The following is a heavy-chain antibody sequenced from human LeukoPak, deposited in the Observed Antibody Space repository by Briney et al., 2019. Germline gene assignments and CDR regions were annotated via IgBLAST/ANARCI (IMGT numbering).Heavy chain of an antibody. J-gene: IGHJ4*02. V-gene: IGHV4-30-2*01. CDR2: IYDSGRT. CDR3: ARDRHAMATDY. D-gene: IGHD2-2*01. Sequence: SQTLSLTCTVSGASISSGDYYWTWIRQPPGKGLVWIGYIYDSGRTDFNPSLKSRVTISVDTSKNQFSLKLSSVTAADTAVYYCARDRHAMATDYWGQGTLVTVSS. CDR1: GASISSGDYY.